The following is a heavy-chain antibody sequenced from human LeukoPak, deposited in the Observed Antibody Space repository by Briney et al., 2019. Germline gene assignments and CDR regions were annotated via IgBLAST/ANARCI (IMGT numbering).Heavy chain of an antibody. D-gene: IGHD6-19*01. CDR1: GGSISSYY. J-gene: IGHJ3*02. V-gene: IGHV4-59*08. CDR3: ERHLGQWLTFDI. CDR2: IYYSGST. Sequence: SETLSLTCTVSGGSISSYYWSWIRQPPGKGLEWIGYIYYSGSTNYNPSLKSRVTISVDTSKNQFSLKLSSVTAADTAVYYCERHLGQWLTFDIWGQGTMVTVSS.